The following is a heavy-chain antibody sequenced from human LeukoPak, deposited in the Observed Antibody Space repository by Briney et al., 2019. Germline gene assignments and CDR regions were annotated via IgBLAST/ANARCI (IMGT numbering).Heavy chain of an antibody. CDR2: IIPIFGTA. J-gene: IGHJ4*02. V-gene: IGHV1-69*05. D-gene: IGHD1-26*01. CDR1: GGTFSSYA. Sequence: SVRVSCKASGGTFSSYAISWVRQAPGQGLEWMGGIIPIFGTANYAQKFQGRVTITTDESTSTACMELSSLRPEDTAVYYCARGVPKVGAADYWGQGTLVTVS. CDR3: ARGVPKVGAADY.